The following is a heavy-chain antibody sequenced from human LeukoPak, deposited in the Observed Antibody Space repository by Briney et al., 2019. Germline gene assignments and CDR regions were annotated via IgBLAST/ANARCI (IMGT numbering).Heavy chain of an antibody. J-gene: IGHJ6*02. CDR2: MNPNSGNT. V-gene: IGHV1-8*01. CDR1: GYTFTSYN. D-gene: IGHD3-10*01. Sequence: ASAKVSCKASGYTFTSYNINWVRQATGQGLEWMGWMNPNSGNTGYAQKFQGRVTMTRNTSISTAYMELSSPRSEDTAVYYCARGRPLWFGEFLHYYYGMDVWGQGTTVTVSS. CDR3: ARGRPLWFGEFLHYYYGMDV.